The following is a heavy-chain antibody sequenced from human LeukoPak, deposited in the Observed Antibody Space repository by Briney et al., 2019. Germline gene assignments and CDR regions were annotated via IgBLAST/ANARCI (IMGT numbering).Heavy chain of an antibody. CDR1: GXSFGDYA. D-gene: IGHD4-17*01. CDR2: IKRKAYGGTT. CDR3: TRTEAYGDCDY. V-gene: IGHV3-49*04. J-gene: IGHJ4*02. Sequence: PGRSLRLSCTASGXSFGDYAMSWVRQAPGKGLEWVGFIKRKAYGGTTEYAASVKGRFSISRDDSKSIAYLEMNSLKTEDSAVYYCTRTEAYGDCDYWGQGTLVTVSS.